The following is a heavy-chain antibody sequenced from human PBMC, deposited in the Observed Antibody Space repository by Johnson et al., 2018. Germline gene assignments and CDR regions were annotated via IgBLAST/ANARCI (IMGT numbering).Heavy chain of an antibody. CDR3: ARDHLGGSGYDYYYDAMDV. D-gene: IGHD3-22*01. CDR2: IIPIFGTA. J-gene: IGHJ6*02. Sequence: SWVRQAPGQGLEWMGGIIPIFGTANYAQKFQGRVTITADESTGTAYMELGSLGSGDTAVCYCARDHLGGSGYDYYYDAMDVWGQGTTVTVSS. V-gene: IGHV1-69*01.